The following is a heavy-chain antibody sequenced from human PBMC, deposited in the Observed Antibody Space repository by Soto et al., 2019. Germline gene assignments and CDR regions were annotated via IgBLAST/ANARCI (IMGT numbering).Heavy chain of an antibody. CDR3: ARQSVSSYYDFWSGLNWFDP. CDR1: GGSISSSSYY. Sequence: QLQLQESGPGLVKPSETLSLTCTVSGGSISSSSYYWGWIRQPPGKGLEWIGSIYYSGSTYYNPSLKSRVTISVDTSKNQFSLKLSSVTAADTAVYYCARQSVSSYYDFWSGLNWFDPWGQGTLVTVSS. J-gene: IGHJ5*02. V-gene: IGHV4-39*01. CDR2: IYYSGST. D-gene: IGHD3-3*01.